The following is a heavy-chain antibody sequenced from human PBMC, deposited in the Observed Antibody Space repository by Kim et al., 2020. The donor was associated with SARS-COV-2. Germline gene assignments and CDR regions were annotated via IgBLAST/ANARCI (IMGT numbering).Heavy chain of an antibody. Sequence: ASVKVSCKASGYTFTGYYMHWVRQAPGQGLEWMGRINPNSGGTNYAQKFQGRVTMTRDTSIITAYMELSRLRSDDTAVYYCAREPRGYRLNLDYWGQGTLVTVSS. J-gene: IGHJ4*02. CDR1: GYTFTGYY. V-gene: IGHV1-2*06. CDR3: AREPRGYRLNLDY. D-gene: IGHD5-18*01. CDR2: INPNSGGT.